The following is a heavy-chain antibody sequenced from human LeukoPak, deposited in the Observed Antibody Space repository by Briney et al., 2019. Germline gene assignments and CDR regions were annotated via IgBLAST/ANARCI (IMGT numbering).Heavy chain of an antibody. CDR2: INPSGGST. CDR3: ARDRPSLIAVAGSMDYYYYGMDV. Sequence: ASVKVSCKASGYTFTSYYMHWVRQAPGQGLEWMGIINPSGGSTSYAQKFQGRVTMTRDTSTSTAYMELRSLRSDDTAVYYCARDRPSLIAVAGSMDYYYYGMDVWGQGTRSPSP. CDR1: GYTFTSYY. V-gene: IGHV1-46*01. D-gene: IGHD6-19*01. J-gene: IGHJ6*02.